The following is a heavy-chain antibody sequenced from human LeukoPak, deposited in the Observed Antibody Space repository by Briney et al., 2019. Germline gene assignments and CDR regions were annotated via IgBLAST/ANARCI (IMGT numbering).Heavy chain of an antibody. V-gene: IGHV3-30*02. CDR3: AELGITMIGGV. CDR2: IRSDGGNK. J-gene: IGHJ6*04. CDR1: GFTFSSYG. D-gene: IGHD3-10*02. Sequence: GGSLRLSCAASGFTFSSYGMHWVRQAPGKGLEWVAFIRSDGGNKYYADSVKGRFTISRDISKNSLYLQMNSLRAEDTAVYYCAELGITMIGGVWGKGTTVTISS.